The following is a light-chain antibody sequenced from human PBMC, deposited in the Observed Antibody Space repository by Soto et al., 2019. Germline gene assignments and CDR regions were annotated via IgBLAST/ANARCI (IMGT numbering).Light chain of an antibody. CDR1: SSDVGRYNY. Sequence: QSALTQPRSVSGSPGQSVTISCTGTSSDVGRYNYVSWYQHHPGKAPKLMIYDVSTRPSGVPDRFSGSKSGTTASLTIFGLQAEDEADYYCCSYAGSPYVFGTGTKLTVL. CDR2: DVS. V-gene: IGLV2-11*01. J-gene: IGLJ1*01. CDR3: CSYAGSPYV.